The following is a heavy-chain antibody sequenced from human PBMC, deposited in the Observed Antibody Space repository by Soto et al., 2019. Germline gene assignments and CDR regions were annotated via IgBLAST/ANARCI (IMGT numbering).Heavy chain of an antibody. D-gene: IGHD3-16*01. Sequence: QEQLVQSGAEVKKPGSSVKVSCKDSGGLFSSYAISWVRQAPGQGLEWVGGIIPVFGTPYYAQKFQGRVTITADESTNTAYMELSSLTSEDTAMYYCARGDSPYVWFNEFWGQGSLVTVSS. CDR2: IIPVFGTP. V-gene: IGHV1-69*01. CDR3: ARGDSPYVWFNEF. CDR1: GGLFSSYA. J-gene: IGHJ4*02.